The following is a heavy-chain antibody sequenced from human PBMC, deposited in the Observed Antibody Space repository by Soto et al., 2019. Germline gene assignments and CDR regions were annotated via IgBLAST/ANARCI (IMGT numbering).Heavy chain of an antibody. CDR1: GGSISSSSYY. J-gene: IGHJ4*02. D-gene: IGHD1-1*01. Sequence: SETLSLTWTVSGGSISSSSYYWGWIRQPPGKGLEWIGSIYYSGSTYYNPSLKRRVPISVDTAKNQFSLKLSSVTAADAAVFHYASLPEVGTTSDYWGQGTRVTVSS. CDR2: IYYSGST. V-gene: IGHV4-39*01. CDR3: ASLPEVGTTSDY.